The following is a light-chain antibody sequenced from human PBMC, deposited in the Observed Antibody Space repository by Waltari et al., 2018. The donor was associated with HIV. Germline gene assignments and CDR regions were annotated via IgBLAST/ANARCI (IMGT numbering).Light chain of an antibody. V-gene: IGLV2-14*03. CDR3: SSYTSSSPYA. CDR1: SSDVGGYNY. CDR2: DVS. J-gene: IGLJ1*01. Sequence: QSALTQPASVSGSPGQSITISCPATSSDVGGYNYLSWYQQHPGKAPKLMIYDVSNRPSGVSNRFSGSKSGNTASLTISGLQAEDEADYYCSSYTSSSPYAFGTGTKVTVL.